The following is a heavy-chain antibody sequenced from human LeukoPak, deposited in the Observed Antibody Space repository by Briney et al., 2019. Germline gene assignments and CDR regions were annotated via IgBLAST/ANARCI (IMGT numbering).Heavy chain of an antibody. D-gene: IGHD1-26*01. CDR1: GFTFSSYA. Sequence: GGSLRLSCAASGFTFSSYAMSWVRQAPGKGLEWVSAISGSGGSTYYADSVKGRFTISKDNSKNTLYLQMNSLRAEDTAVYYCASYSGSYRNWFDPWGQGTLVTVSS. J-gene: IGHJ5*02. CDR3: ASYSGSYRNWFDP. V-gene: IGHV3-23*01. CDR2: ISGSGGST.